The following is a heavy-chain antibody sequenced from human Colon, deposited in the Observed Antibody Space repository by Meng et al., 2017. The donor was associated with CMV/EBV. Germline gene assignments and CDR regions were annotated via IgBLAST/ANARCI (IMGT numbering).Heavy chain of an antibody. D-gene: IGHD3-10*01. V-gene: IGHV3-21*01. J-gene: IGHJ6*02. CDR2: ISNINYI. CDR1: GFIFKNYI. Sequence: GESLKISCEASGFIFKNYIMHWVRQAPGKGLEWVSSISNINYIYQADSVKGRFTISRDNAKNSLSLLMNSLRPEDTAVYYCARCYYYGLDVWGQGTTVTVSS. CDR3: ARCYYYGLDV.